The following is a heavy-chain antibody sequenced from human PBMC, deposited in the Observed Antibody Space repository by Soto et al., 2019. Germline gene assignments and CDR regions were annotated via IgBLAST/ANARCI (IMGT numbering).Heavy chain of an antibody. CDR3: ARDPNIVVVPAAMYAFDI. J-gene: IGHJ3*02. D-gene: IGHD2-2*01. CDR1: GYTFTSYY. V-gene: IGHV1-46*03. CDR2: INPSGGST. Sequence: ASVKVSCKASGYTFTSYYVHWVRQAPGQGLEWMGIINPSGGSTSYAQKFQGRVTMTRDTSTSTVYMELSSLRSEDTAVYYCARDPNIVVVPAAMYAFDIWGQGTMVTVSS.